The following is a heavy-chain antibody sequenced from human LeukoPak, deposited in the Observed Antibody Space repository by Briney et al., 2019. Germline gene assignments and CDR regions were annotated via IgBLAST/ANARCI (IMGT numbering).Heavy chain of an antibody. V-gene: IGHV1/OR15-2*01. D-gene: IGHD1-26*01. Sequence: ASVKVSCKASGNTFTGYYIHWVRQAPGHGLEWMAWISNYNKNIKYSQKFQGRVMVTIDTSTSTAYMELSRLRSDDTAVYYCARYSGSTYYFDYWGQGTLVTVSS. CDR1: GNTFTGYY. CDR2: ISNYNKNI. CDR3: ARYSGSTYYFDY. J-gene: IGHJ4*02.